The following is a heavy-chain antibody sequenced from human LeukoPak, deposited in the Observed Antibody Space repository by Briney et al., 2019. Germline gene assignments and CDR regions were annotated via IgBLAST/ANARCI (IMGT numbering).Heavy chain of an antibody. J-gene: IGHJ4*02. CDR1: GYTFTGSY. CDR2: INPNSGGT. V-gene: IGHV1-2*02. CDR3: ARGGSPLVGYNQYYFDY. D-gene: IGHD5-24*01. Sequence: VKASCKASGYTFTGSYMHWVRQAPGHGLEWMGWINPNSGGTNYAQKFQGRVTMTRDTSISTAYMELSRLRSDDTAVYYCARGGSPLVGYNQYYFDYWGQGTLVTVSS.